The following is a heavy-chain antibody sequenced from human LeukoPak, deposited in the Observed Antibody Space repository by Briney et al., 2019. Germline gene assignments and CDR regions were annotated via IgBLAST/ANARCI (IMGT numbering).Heavy chain of an antibody. Sequence: PSETLSLTCAVYGGSFTGYYWSWIRQPPGKGLEWIGEINHSGSTNYNPSLKSRVTITLDQSKNQFSLKLSSVTDEHTAVYHCGRVEGYYDSSGYYPYYFDYWGQETLVTVSS. CDR2: INHSGST. CDR1: GGSFTGYY. CDR3: GRVEGYYDSSGYYPYYFDY. J-gene: IGHJ4*02. V-gene: IGHV4-34*01. D-gene: IGHD3-22*01.